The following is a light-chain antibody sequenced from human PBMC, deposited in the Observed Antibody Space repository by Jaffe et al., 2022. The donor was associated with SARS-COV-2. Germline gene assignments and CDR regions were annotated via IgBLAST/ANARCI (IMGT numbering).Light chain of an antibody. CDR3: QQRSNWPIT. CDR1: QSVSNS. V-gene: IGKV3-11*01. J-gene: IGKJ5*01. CDR2: DAS. Sequence: EIVLTQSPATLSLSPGERATLSCRASQSVSNSLAWYQQKPGQAPRLLISDASNRASGIPARFSGSGSGTDFTLTISSLEPEDFGVYYCQQRSNWPITFGQGTRLEIK.